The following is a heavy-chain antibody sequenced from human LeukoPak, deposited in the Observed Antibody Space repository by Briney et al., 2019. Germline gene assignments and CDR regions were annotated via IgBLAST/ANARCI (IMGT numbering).Heavy chain of an antibody. V-gene: IGHV3-23*01. J-gene: IGHJ4*02. D-gene: IGHD1-14*01. CDR3: AKDRTNLEYYFDY. Sequence: GGSLRLSCAASGFTFSSYVMSWVRQAPGKGLEWVSGITSGGGNTYYADSVKGRFTISRDNSKNTLYLQMNSLRAEDTAVYYCAKDRTNLEYYFDYWGQGTPVTVSS. CDR2: ITSGGGNT. CDR1: GFTFSSYV.